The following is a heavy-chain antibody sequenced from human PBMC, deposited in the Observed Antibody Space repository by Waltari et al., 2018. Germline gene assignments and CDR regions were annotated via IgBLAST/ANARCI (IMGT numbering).Heavy chain of an antibody. CDR1: GGSISSSSYY. D-gene: IGHD3-3*01. CDR3: ARDRSDDFWSGYYGDFDY. Sequence: QLQLQESGPGLVKPSETLSLTCPVSGGSISSSSYYWGWIRQPPGTGLEWIGSLYYSGSTYYNPSLKSRVTISVDTSKNQFSLKLSSVTAADTAVYYCARDRSDDFWSGYYGDFDYWGQGTLVTVSS. CDR2: LYYSGST. V-gene: IGHV4-39*07. J-gene: IGHJ4*02.